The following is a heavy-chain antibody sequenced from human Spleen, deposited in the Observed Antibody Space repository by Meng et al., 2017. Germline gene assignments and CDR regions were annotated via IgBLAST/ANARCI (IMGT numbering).Heavy chain of an antibody. J-gene: IGHJ4*02. Sequence: QGQSVQSGPEVKKPGAPVKVPCKASDYTFTGYGGSWVRQAPGQGLEWMAWLGAHDGDTSHAPKFQGRVTVSADRPTATAYMELRSLRSDDTAVYYCARGTPGRSYSDYWGQGTLVTVSS. D-gene: IGHD3-10*01. CDR3: ARGTPGRSYSDY. CDR2: LGAHDGDT. V-gene: IGHV1-18*01. CDR1: DYTFTGYG.